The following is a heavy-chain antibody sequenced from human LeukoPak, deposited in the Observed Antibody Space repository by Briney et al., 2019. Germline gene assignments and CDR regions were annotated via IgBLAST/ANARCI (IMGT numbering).Heavy chain of an antibody. V-gene: IGHV3-7*05. CDR2: IKQDGSEK. CDR3: ARGGYYDSSGRNFDY. D-gene: IGHD3-22*01. CDR1: GFTFSNYW. Sequence: GGSLRLSCAASGFTFSNYWMSWVRQAPGKGLEWVAKIKQDGSEKYYVDSVKGRFTISRDNAKNSLYLQMNSLRSEDTAVYYCARGGYYDSSGRNFDYWGQGTLVTVSS. J-gene: IGHJ4*02.